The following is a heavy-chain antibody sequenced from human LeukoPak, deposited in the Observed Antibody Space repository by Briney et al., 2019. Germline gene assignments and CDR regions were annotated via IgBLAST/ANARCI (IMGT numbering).Heavy chain of an antibody. CDR3: ASTRSGGYDSSGSVSLVY. V-gene: IGHV1-69*05. Sequence: SVKVSCKASGGTFSSYAISWVRQAPGQGLEWMGGIIPIFGTANYAQKLQGRVTMTTDTSTSTAYIELRSLRSDDTAVYYCASTRSGGYDSSGSVSLVYWGQGTLVTVSS. CDR2: IIPIFGTA. CDR1: GGTFSSYA. J-gene: IGHJ4*02. D-gene: IGHD3-22*01.